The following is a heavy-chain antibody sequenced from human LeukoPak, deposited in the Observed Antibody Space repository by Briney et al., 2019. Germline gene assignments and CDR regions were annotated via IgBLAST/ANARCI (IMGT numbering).Heavy chain of an antibody. CDR2: INPNSGGT. Sequence: ASVKVSCKASGYTFTGYYMHCVRQAPGQGLEWMGWINPNSGGTNYAQKFQGRVTMTRDTSISTAYMELSRLRSDDTAVYYCARGDIRGYSYVGYWGQGTLVTVSS. D-gene: IGHD5-18*01. J-gene: IGHJ4*02. CDR1: GYTFTGYY. CDR3: ARGDIRGYSYVGY. V-gene: IGHV1-2*02.